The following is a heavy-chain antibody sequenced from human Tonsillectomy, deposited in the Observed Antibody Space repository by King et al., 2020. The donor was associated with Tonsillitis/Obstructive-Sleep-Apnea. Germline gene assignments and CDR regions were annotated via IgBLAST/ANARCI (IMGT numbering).Heavy chain of an antibody. J-gene: IGHJ4*02. CDR2: ISSNGGST. D-gene: IGHD1-26*01. V-gene: IGHV3-64*01. Sequence: VQLVESGGGLVQPGGSLRLSCAASGFTFSSYAMHWVRQAPGKGLEYVSAISSNGGSTYYANSVKGRFTISRDNSKNTLYLQMGSLRAEDMAVYYCAKGQIVGVTFFFYFWGQGTLVPLS. CDR3: AKGQIVGVTFFFYF. CDR1: GFTFSSYA.